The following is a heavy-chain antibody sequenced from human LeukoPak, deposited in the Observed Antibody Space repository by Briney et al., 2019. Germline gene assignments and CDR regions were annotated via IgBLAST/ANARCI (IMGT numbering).Heavy chain of an antibody. D-gene: IGHD2-8*01. J-gene: IGHJ3*02. V-gene: IGHV3-48*02. CDR3: ATDSNYAFDI. Sequence: GGPLRLSCAASGFTFSFSTMNWVRQAPGKGLEWVTFISGSSITIYYADSVKGRFTISRDNAKNSLYLQMNSLRDEYTAVYYCATDSNYAFDIWGQGTMVTVSS. CDR1: GFTFSFST. CDR2: ISGSSITI.